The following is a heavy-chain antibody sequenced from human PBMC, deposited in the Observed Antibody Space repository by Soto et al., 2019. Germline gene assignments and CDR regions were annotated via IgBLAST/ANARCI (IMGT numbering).Heavy chain of an antibody. Sequence: PSETLSLTCAVYGGSFSGYYWSWIRQPPGKGLEWIGEINHSGSTNYNPSLKSRVTISVDTSKNQFSLKLSSVTAADTAVYYCARDEARYSSYYYYYMDVWGKGTTVTVSS. D-gene: IGHD4-4*01. CDR1: GGSFSGYY. CDR2: INHSGST. CDR3: ARDEARYSSYYYYYMDV. V-gene: IGHV4-34*01. J-gene: IGHJ6*03.